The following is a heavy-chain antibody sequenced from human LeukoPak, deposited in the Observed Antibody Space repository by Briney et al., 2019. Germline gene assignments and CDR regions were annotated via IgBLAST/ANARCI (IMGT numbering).Heavy chain of an antibody. CDR2: ISYDGSNK. CDR3: AREEWYYFDY. V-gene: IGHV3-30-3*01. Sequence: GGSLRLSCVASGFTFNTYAIHWVRQAPGKGLEWVAVISYDGSNKYYEDSVKGRFTISRDNSKNTLYLQMNSLRAEDMAVYYCAREEWYYFDYWGRGTLVTVSS. D-gene: IGHD3-3*01. CDR1: GFTFNTYA. J-gene: IGHJ4*02.